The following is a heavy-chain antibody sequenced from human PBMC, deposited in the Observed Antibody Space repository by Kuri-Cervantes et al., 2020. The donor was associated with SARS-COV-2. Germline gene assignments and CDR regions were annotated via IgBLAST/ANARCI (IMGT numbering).Heavy chain of an antibody. CDR1: GFTFSGSA. CDR3: TMGDWFDP. V-gene: IGHV3-73*01. Sequence: ETLSLTCAASGFTFSGSAMHWVRQASGKGLEWVGRIRSKANSYATAYAALVKGRFTISGDDSKNTAYLQMNSLKTEDTAVYYCTMGDWFDPWGQGTLVTVSS. CDR2: IRSKANSYAT. J-gene: IGHJ5*02. D-gene: IGHD3-16*01.